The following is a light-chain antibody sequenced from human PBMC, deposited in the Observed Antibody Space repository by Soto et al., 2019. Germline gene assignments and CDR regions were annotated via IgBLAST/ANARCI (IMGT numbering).Light chain of an antibody. CDR3: SSYAGNNNYV. Sequence: QSALTQPPSASGSPGQSVTVSCTGTSSDVGGYNFVSWYQHHPGKAPKLIIYEISKRPSGVPDRFSGSKSGNMASLTVSGLQAEDEADYFCSSYAGNNNYVFGTGTKLTVL. J-gene: IGLJ1*01. V-gene: IGLV2-8*01. CDR2: EIS. CDR1: SSDVGGYNF.